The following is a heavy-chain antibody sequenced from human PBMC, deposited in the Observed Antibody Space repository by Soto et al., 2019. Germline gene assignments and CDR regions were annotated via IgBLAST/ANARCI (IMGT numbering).Heavy chain of an antibody. D-gene: IGHD6-19*01. V-gene: IGHV3-23*01. CDR2: ISGGGGST. J-gene: IGHJ4*02. Sequence: GGSLRLSCAASGSSFSSIAMSWVRQAPGKGLEWVSSISGGGGSTYYADSVKGRFTISRDNSKNTLHLQMNSLRAEDTAVYYCAKQAGHSSDPLDYWGQGTLVTVSS. CDR3: AKQAGHSSDPLDY. CDR1: GSSFSSIA.